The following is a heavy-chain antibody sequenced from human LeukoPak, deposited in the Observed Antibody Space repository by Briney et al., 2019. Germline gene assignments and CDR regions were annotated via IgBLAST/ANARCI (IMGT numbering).Heavy chain of an antibody. J-gene: IGHJ3*02. CDR2: IDYSGST. CDR3: ARDRRRDLLHAFDI. CDR1: GGTIGRYY. D-gene: IGHD1-26*01. V-gene: IGHV4-59*01. Sequence: SETLSLTCTVSGGTIGRYYWSWIRQPPGKGLEWIAYIDYSGSTNYNPSLKSRLTISLDASKNQFSLKLSSVTAAGTAVYYCARDRRRDLLHAFDIWGQGTMVTVSS.